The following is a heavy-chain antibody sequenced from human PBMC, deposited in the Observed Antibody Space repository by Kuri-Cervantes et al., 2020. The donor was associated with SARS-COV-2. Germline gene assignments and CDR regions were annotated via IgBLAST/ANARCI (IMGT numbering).Heavy chain of an antibody. Sequence: ASVKVSCKASGYTFTGYYMHWVRQAPGQGLEWMGWINPNSGGTNYAQKFQGWVTMTRDTSISTVYMELSRLRSDDTAVYYCVRDVIPGSEIVVEVAARVPEYWGQGTLVTVSS. D-gene: IGHD2-15*01. CDR3: VRDVIPGSEIVVEVAARVPEY. CDR1: GYTFTGYY. CDR2: INPNSGGT. J-gene: IGHJ4*02. V-gene: IGHV1-2*04.